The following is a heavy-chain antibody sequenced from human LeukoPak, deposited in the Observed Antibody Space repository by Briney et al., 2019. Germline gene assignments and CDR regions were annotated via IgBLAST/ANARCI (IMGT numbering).Heavy chain of an antibody. CDR1: GFTFSSYG. Sequence: GGSLTLSCAASGFTFSSYGMHWVRQAPGKGLEWVAFIRYDGSNKYYADSVKGRFTISRDNSKNTLYLQMNSLRAEDTAVYYCAKVAGGDPTGYYYYYYMDVWGKGTTVTISS. D-gene: IGHD2-21*02. J-gene: IGHJ6*03. CDR2: IRYDGSNK. CDR3: AKVAGGDPTGYYYYYYMDV. V-gene: IGHV3-30*02.